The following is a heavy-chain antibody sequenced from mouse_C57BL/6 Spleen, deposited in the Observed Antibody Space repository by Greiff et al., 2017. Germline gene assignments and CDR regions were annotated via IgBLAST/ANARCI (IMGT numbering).Heavy chain of an antibody. CDR3: ASLITTVVARDFDY. Sequence: VKLMESGAELARPGASVKLSCKASGYTFTSYGISWVKQRTGQGLEWIGEIYPRSGNTYYNEKFKGKATLTADKSSSTAYMELRSLTSEDSAVYFCASLITTVVARDFDYWGQGTTLTVSS. J-gene: IGHJ2*01. D-gene: IGHD1-1*01. CDR2: IYPRSGNT. CDR1: GYTFTSYG. V-gene: IGHV1-81*01.